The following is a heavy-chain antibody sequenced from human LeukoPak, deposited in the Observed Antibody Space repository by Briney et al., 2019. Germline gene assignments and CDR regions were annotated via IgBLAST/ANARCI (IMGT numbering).Heavy chain of an antibody. D-gene: IGHD2-15*01. V-gene: IGHV3-48*03. J-gene: IGHJ6*03. Sequence: PGGSLRLSCEASGFIFSSHEMNWVRQSPGKGLEWLSYISGDGTTIYYEDSVKGRFTISRDNSKNTLYLQMNSLRAEDTAVYYCAKVAQFGVVAPGYMDVWGKGTTVTVSS. CDR1: GFIFSSHE. CDR2: ISGDGTTI. CDR3: AKVAQFGVVAPGYMDV.